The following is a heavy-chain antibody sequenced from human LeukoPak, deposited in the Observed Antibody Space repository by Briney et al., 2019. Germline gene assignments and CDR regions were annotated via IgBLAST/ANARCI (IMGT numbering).Heavy chain of an antibody. J-gene: IGHJ5*02. CDR1: GGTFSSYA. Sequence: SAVNVSCKASGGTFSSYAISWVRQAPGQGLEWMGGIIPIFGTANYAQKFQGRVTITTDESTSTAYIELSSLRSEDTAVYYCERDITRGDYVGTWFDPWGQGTLVTVSS. V-gene: IGHV1-69*05. CDR3: ERDITRGDYVGTWFDP. D-gene: IGHD4-17*01. CDR2: IIPIFGTA.